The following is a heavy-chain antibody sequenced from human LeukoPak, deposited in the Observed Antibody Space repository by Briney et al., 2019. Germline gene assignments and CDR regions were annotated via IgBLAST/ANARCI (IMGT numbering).Heavy chain of an antibody. CDR2: ISSSGST. D-gene: IGHD2-8*01. CDR1: GFTFSSYE. CDR3: AKDSVLMVYAIAGSFDY. J-gene: IGHJ4*02. Sequence: GGSLRLTCAASGFTFSSYEMNWVRQAPGKGLEWVSYISSSGSTYYADSVKGRFTISRDNSKNTLYLQMNSLRAEDTAVYYCAKDSVLMVYAIAGSFDYWGQGTLVTVSS. V-gene: IGHV3-23*01.